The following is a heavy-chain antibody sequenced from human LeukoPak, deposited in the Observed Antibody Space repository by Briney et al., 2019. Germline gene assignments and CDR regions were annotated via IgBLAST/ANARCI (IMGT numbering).Heavy chain of an antibody. J-gene: IGHJ4*01. CDR2: INPNSGAT. D-gene: IGHD3-16*01. V-gene: IGHV1-2*02. CDR1: GYTLTDYY. Sequence: ASVTVSCKASGYTLTDYYLHWVRQAPGQGLKWMGWINPNSGATHYAQSFQARVTMTRDTSIASSYMELTGLESDDTAVYYCARGRRILGGPENAGDFFDFWGQGSLVTVSS. CDR3: ARGRRILGGPENAGDFFDF.